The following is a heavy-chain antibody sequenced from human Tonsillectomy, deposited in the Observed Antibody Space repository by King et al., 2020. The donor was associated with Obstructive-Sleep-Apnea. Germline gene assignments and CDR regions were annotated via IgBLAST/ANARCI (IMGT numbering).Heavy chain of an antibody. D-gene: IGHD3-3*01. CDR1: GFTFSSYA. Sequence: VQLVESGGGVVQPGRSLRLSCAASGFTFSSYAMHWVRQAPGKGLEWVAVISYDGSNKYYADSVKDRFTISRDNSKNTLYLQMNSLRAEDTAVYYCARGLLRFLEWLLSGMDVWGQGTTVTVSS. CDR2: ISYDGSNK. V-gene: IGHV3-30*04. J-gene: IGHJ6*02. CDR3: ARGLLRFLEWLLSGMDV.